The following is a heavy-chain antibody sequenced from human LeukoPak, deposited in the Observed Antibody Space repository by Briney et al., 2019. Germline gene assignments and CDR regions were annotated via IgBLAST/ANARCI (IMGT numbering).Heavy chain of an antibody. CDR3: ARGKGARDY. Sequence: ASVKVSCKASGYTFTGYYMHWVRQAPGQGLEWMGWFSAYNGDTDYAQKLQGRVTMTTDTSTSTAYMELRSLRSDDTAVYYCARGKGARDYWGQGTLVTVSS. J-gene: IGHJ4*02. CDR2: FSAYNGDT. V-gene: IGHV1-18*04. CDR1: GYTFTGYY.